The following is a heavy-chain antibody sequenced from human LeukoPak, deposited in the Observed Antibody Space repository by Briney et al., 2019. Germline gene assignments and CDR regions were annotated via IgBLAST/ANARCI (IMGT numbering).Heavy chain of an antibody. Sequence: ASVKVSCKASGYTFTSYDINWVRQATGQGLEWMGWMNPNSGNTGYAQKFQGRVTMTRNTSISTAYMELSSLRSEDTAVYYCARARDSSGYYYYYMDVWGKGTTVTVSS. CDR2: MNPNSGNT. D-gene: IGHD3-22*01. CDR1: GYTFTSYD. V-gene: IGHV1-8*01. CDR3: ARARDSSGYYYYYMDV. J-gene: IGHJ6*03.